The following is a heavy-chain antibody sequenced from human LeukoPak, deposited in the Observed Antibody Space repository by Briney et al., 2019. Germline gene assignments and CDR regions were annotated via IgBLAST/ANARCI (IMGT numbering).Heavy chain of an antibody. V-gene: IGHV1-69*13. Sequence: SVKVSCKASGYTFTGYYMHWVRQAPGQGLEWMGGIIPIFGTANYAQKFQGRVTITADESTSTAYMELSSLRSEDTAVYYCARGPRASPYYYYYMDVWGKGTTVTVSS. CDR1: GYTFTGYY. CDR2: IIPIFGTA. CDR3: ARGPRASPYYYYYMDV. D-gene: IGHD2-2*01. J-gene: IGHJ6*03.